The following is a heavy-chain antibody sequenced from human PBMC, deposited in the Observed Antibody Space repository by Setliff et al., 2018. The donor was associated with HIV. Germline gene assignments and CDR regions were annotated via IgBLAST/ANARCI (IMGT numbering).Heavy chain of an antibody. CDR1: GFTFSDYY. CDR2: ISRSSSYI. Sequence: GGSLRLSCAASGFTFSDYYMSWIRQAPGKGLEWVSYISRSSSYINYADSVKGRFTISRDNAKNSLYLQMNSLRAEDTAVYYCAKTRPTLYPPHDYYFAMDVWGQGTTVTSP. CDR3: AKTRPTLYPPHDYYFAMDV. D-gene: IGHD3-16*02. V-gene: IGHV3-11*03. J-gene: IGHJ6*02.